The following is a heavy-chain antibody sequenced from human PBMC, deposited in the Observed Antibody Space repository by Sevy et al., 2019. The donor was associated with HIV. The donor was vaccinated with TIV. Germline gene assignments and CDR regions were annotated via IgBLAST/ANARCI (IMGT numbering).Heavy chain of an antibody. J-gene: IGHJ4*02. V-gene: IGHV3-30-3*01. Sequence: GGSLRLSCAASGFTFSSYAMHWVRQAPGKGLEWVAVISYDGSNKYYADSVKGRFTISRDNSKNTLYLQMNSLRAEETAVYYCARGPYSMVRGVIPKYYFDYWGQGTLVTVSS. CDR3: ARGPYSMVRGVIPKYYFDY. D-gene: IGHD3-10*01. CDR1: GFTFSSYA. CDR2: ISYDGSNK.